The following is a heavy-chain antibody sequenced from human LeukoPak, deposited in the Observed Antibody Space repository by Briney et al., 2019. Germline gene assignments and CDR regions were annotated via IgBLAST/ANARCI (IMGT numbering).Heavy chain of an antibody. CDR2: ICGSGGST. J-gene: IGHJ4*02. V-gene: IGHV3-23*01. Sequence: GGSLRLSCAVSGFTFSSYDMSWVRQAPGKGLEWVSAICGSGGSTYYADSERGRFTISRENSKNTLSLQLHGPRAEYAAVYYCANLERGIVVVQSGHFDYWGQGTLVTVSS. D-gene: IGHD3-22*01. CDR1: GFTFSSYD. CDR3: ANLERGIVVVQSGHFDY.